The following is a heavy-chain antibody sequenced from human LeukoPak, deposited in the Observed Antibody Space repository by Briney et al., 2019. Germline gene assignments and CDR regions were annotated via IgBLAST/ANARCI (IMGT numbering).Heavy chain of an antibody. Sequence: SETLSLTCTVSGGSISSYYWNWIRQPAGKGLEWIGRIYSSGSTNYNASLKSRVTMSVDTSKNQFSLRLSSVTAADTAVYYCARTTGQESCRGTCYGFDYWGQGTLVTV. V-gene: IGHV4-4*07. CDR3: ARTTGQESCRGTCYGFDY. CDR1: GGSISSYY. CDR2: IYSSGST. J-gene: IGHJ4*02. D-gene: IGHD2-15*01.